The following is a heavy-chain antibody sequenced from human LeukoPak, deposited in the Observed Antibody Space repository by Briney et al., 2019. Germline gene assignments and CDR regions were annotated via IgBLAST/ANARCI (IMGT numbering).Heavy chain of an antibody. D-gene: IGHD3-22*01. V-gene: IGHV3-30-3*01. CDR3: ARDYYDSSGYQTGRFDY. Sequence: GGSLRLSCAASGFTFSSYAMHWVRQAPGKGLEWVAVISYDGSNKYYADSVKGRFTISRDNSENTLYLQMNSLRAEDTAVYYCARDYYDSSGYQTGRFDYWGQGTLVTVSS. J-gene: IGHJ4*02. CDR1: GFTFSSYA. CDR2: ISYDGSNK.